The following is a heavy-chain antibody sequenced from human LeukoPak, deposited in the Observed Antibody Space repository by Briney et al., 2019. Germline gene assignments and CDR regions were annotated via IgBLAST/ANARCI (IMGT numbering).Heavy chain of an antibody. CDR2: FDPEDGET. D-gene: IGHD3-22*01. CDR1: GYTFTGYY. CDR3: ATVDYDSSLNNYYYYYGMDV. Sequence: ASVKVSCKASGYTFTGYYMHWMRQAPGKGLEWMGGFDPEDGETIYAQKFQGRVTMTEDTSTDTAYMELSSLRSEDTAVYYCATVDYDSSLNNYYYYYGMDVWGQGTTVTVSS. V-gene: IGHV1-24*01. J-gene: IGHJ6*02.